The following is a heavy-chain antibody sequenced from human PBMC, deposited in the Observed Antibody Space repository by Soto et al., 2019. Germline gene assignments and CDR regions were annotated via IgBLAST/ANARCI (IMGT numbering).Heavy chain of an antibody. Sequence: QVQLVQSGAEVKKPGASVMVSCKASGYTFRDYDINWVRQASGQGLEWMGWMNPNSGNTAYAQKFQGRVTMTGDTTPNTAYMELSSLTSADTAVYYCTRRARIGKQLWLPFDSWAQGTLVTVSS. CDR2: MNPNSGNT. V-gene: IGHV1-8*01. CDR1: GYTFRDYD. D-gene: IGHD3-22*01. CDR3: TRRARIGKQLWLPFDS. J-gene: IGHJ4*02.